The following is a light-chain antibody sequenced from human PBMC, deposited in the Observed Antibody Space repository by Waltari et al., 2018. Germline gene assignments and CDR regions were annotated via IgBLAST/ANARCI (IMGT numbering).Light chain of an antibody. CDR3: QQSYTSPWT. J-gene: IGKJ1*01. V-gene: IGKV1-39*01. CDR1: QSISTY. CDR2: ATS. Sequence: DIQMTQSPSSLYASVGDRVTITCRASQSISTYLNWYQQIPGKAPKLLIYATSNLQSGVPSRFSGSGSGTHFTLTISSLQPEDFSIYYCQQSYTSPWTFGQGTRVEIK.